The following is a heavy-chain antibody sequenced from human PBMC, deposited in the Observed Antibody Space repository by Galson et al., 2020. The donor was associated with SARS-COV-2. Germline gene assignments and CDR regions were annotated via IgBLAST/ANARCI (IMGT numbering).Heavy chain of an antibody. J-gene: IGHJ6*03. D-gene: IGHD6-13*01. CDR2: IGTAGDT. V-gene: IGHV3-13*01. Sequence: GGSLRLSCAASGFTFSSYDMHWVRQATGKGLEWVSAIGTAGDTYYPGSVKGRFTISRENAKNSLYLQMNSLRAGDTAVYYCARGEQQLVLGYYYYYMDVWGKRTTVTVSS. CDR3: ARGEQQLVLGYYYYYMDV. CDR1: GFTFSSYD.